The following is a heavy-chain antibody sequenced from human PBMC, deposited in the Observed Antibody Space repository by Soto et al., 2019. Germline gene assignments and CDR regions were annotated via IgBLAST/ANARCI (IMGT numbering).Heavy chain of an antibody. CDR2: IYYSGST. Sequence: SETLSLTCTVSGGSISSSSYDWGWICQPPGKGLEWIGSIYYSGSTYYNPSLKSRVTISVDTSKNQFSLKLSSVTAADTAVYYCSREMVRAIGRYYYYGKNVWGQGSTV. V-gene: IGHV4-39*02. CDR3: SREMVRAIGRYYYYGKNV. CDR1: GGSISSSSYD. J-gene: IGHJ6*02. D-gene: IGHD5-18*01.